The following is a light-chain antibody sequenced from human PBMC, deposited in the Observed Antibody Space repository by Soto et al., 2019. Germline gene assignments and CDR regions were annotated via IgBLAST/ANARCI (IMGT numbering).Light chain of an antibody. J-gene: IGLJ1*01. CDR3: AAWDDSLGAYV. V-gene: IGLV1-44*01. Sequence: MTQPGGESATPGPRLTISWSGSNSNIGTNTVNWYQQLPGTAARLHIYTNNQRPSGVPQRFSGSKTGTYASLAIGGLQSEDGADYYCAAWDDSLGAYVFGTGTKVTVL. CDR1: NSNIGTNT. CDR2: TNN.